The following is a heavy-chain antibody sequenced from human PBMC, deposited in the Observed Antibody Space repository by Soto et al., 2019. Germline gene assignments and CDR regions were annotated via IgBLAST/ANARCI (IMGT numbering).Heavy chain of an antibody. CDR2: INPNVGGT. J-gene: IGHJ5*02. V-gene: IGHV1-2*02. CDR3: ARGGREVPRIPYDT. Sequence: QVQLVQSGAEVKKPGASVYVSCKASGYTFSDYYVHWVRQAPGQGPEWMGWINPNVGGTNYARKFQGRVTMTRDTSISTVYMKLTRLSPDDTAIYYCARGGREVPRIPYDTWGQGTRVTVSS. CDR1: GYTFSDYY. D-gene: IGHD3-16*01.